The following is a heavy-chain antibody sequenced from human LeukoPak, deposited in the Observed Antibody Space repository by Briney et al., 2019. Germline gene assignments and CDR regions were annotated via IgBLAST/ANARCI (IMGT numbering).Heavy chain of an antibody. V-gene: IGHV4-39*01. Sequence: SETLSLTCTVSGGSISSSSYYWGWIRQPPGKGLEWIGSIYYSGSTYYNPSLKSRVTISVDTSKNQFSLKLSSVTAADTAVYYCARRRGIAVAGRRVYFDYWGQGTLVTVSS. CDR2: IYYSGST. J-gene: IGHJ4*02. D-gene: IGHD6-19*01. CDR3: ARRRGIAVAGRRVYFDY. CDR1: GGSISSSSYY.